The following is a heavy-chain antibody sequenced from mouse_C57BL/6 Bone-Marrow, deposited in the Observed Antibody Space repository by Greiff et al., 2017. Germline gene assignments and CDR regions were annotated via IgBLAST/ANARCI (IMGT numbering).Heavy chain of an antibody. Sequence: QVQLQQSGAELARPGASVKLSCKASGYTFTSYGISWVKQRTGKGLEWIGEIYPRSGTNYYNEKFKGKATLTADKSSSTAYMELRSLTSEDSADYFGARDHYYGSSLYYFDYWGQGTTLTVSS. CDR2: IYPRSGTN. J-gene: IGHJ2*01. CDR3: ARDHYYGSSLYYFDY. V-gene: IGHV1-81*01. D-gene: IGHD1-1*01. CDR1: GYTFTSYG.